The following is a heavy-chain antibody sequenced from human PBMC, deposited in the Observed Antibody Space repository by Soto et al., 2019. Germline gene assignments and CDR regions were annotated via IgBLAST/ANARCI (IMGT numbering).Heavy chain of an antibody. CDR2: IFSNDEK. V-gene: IGHV2-26*01. D-gene: IGHD1-26*01. CDR3: ARHGRGVGARPLDY. CDR1: GFSLSNARMG. J-gene: IGHJ4*02. Sequence: QVTLKESGPVLVKPTETLTLTCTVSGFSLSNARMGVTWIRQPPGKALEWLAHIFSNDEKSYSTSLKSRLTISQDTSKRQVVLTMTNMDPVDTATYYCARHGRGVGARPLDYWGQGTLVTVSS.